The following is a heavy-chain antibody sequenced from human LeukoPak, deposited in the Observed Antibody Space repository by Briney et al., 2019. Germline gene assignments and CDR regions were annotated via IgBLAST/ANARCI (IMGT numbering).Heavy chain of an antibody. CDR2: ISSSSTYI. Sequence: GGSLRLSCAASGFTFSDYSMNWVRQAPGKGLEWVSSISSSSTYISYADSVKGRFTISRDNARNSLYLQMNSLRAEDTAVYYCARGRNWDFDYWGQGTLVTVSS. J-gene: IGHJ4*02. CDR3: ARGRNWDFDY. V-gene: IGHV3-21*04. CDR1: GFTFSDYS. D-gene: IGHD7-27*01.